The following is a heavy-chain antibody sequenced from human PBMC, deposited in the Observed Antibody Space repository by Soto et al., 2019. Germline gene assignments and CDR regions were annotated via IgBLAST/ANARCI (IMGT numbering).Heavy chain of an antibody. CDR3: ARDLESLGYCSGGSCYRDDY. D-gene: IGHD2-15*01. CDR1: GFTFSSYS. V-gene: IGHV3-21*01. CDR2: ISSSSSYI. Sequence: EVQLVESGGGLVKPGGSLSLSCAASGFTFSSYSMNWVRQAPGKGLEWVSSISSSSSYIYYADSVKGRFTISRDNAKNSLYLQMNSLRAADTAVYYCARDLESLGYCSGGSCYRDDYWGQGTLVTVSS. J-gene: IGHJ4*02.